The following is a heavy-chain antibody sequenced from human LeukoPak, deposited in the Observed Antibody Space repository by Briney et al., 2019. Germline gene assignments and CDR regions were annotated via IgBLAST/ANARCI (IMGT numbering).Heavy chain of an antibody. V-gene: IGHV3-23*01. CDR3: AKADPHHSSSAPDY. D-gene: IGHD6-6*01. Sequence: GGSLRLSCAASGFSFSIYGMSWVRQPPGKGLEWVSSLSGSGDSTYYADSVKGRFTISRDNSKNTLYLQMNSLRAEDTAVYYCAKADPHHSSSAPDYWGQGTLVTVSS. CDR1: GFSFSIYG. CDR2: LSGSGDST. J-gene: IGHJ4*02.